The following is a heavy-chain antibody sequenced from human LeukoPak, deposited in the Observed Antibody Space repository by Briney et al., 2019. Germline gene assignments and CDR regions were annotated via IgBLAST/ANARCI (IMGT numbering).Heavy chain of an antibody. CDR3: AKYHRVVVPAAPFDY. D-gene: IGHD2-2*01. CDR2: IKQDGSDK. V-gene: IGHV3-7*01. Sequence: PGGSLRLSCAASGFTFTKYWMTWVRQAPGKGLEWVGNIKQDGSDKNYMDSVKGRFTISRDNTKNSVYLQMSSLRAEDTAVYYCAKYHRVVVPAAPFDYWGQGTLVTVSS. CDR1: GFTFTKYW. J-gene: IGHJ4*02.